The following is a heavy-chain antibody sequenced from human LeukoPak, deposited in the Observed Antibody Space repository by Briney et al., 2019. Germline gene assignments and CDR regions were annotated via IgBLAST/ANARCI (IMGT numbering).Heavy chain of an antibody. CDR2: IYYSGST. CDR3: ARAKVVTAMAPLYYYYYMDV. J-gene: IGHJ6*03. CDR1: GDSISSGSYY. Sequence: PSQTLSLTCTVSGDSISSGSYYWSWIRQPPGKGLEWIGYIYYSGSTNYNPSLKSRVTISVDTSKNQFSLKLSSVTAADTAVYYCARAKVVTAMAPLYYYYYMDVWGKGTTVTISS. V-gene: IGHV4-61*01. D-gene: IGHD2-21*02.